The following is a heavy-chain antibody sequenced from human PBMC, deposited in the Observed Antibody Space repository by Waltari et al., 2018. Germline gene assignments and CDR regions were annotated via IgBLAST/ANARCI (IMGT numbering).Heavy chain of an antibody. J-gene: IGHJ4*02. D-gene: IGHD2-8*01. CDR3: ARGMYGTTSYMIDY. CDR1: TGSIFTYY. V-gene: IGHV4-59*01. Sequence: QVQLRESGPGLVKPSETVSLTCSVSTGSIFTYYWSWIRQPPGKGLEWIGYVDYTGSTNYNPSLRSRATISVDTPNNQFSLKVTSVTAADTALYYCARGMYGTTSYMIDYWGQGTLLTVSS. CDR2: VDYTGST.